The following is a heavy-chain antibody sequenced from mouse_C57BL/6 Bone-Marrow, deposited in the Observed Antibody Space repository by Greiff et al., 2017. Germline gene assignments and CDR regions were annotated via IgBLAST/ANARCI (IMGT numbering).Heavy chain of an antibody. V-gene: IGHV5-6*02. J-gene: IGHJ1*03. Sequence: EVKLVESWGDLVKPGGSLKLSCAASGFTFSSYGMSWVRQTPDKRLEWVATISSGGSYTYYPDSVKGRFTISRDNAKNTLYLQMSSLKSEDTAMYYCARRRIPHWYFDVWGTGTTVTVSS. CDR1: GFTFSSYG. CDR2: ISSGGSYT. CDR3: ARRRIPHWYFDV.